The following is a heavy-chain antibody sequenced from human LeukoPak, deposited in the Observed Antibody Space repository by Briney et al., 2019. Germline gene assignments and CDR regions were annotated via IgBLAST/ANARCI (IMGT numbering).Heavy chain of an antibody. V-gene: IGHV3-23*01. CDR3: AKDRSSGYYIDY. J-gene: IGHJ4*02. Sequence: PGGSLRPSCAASGFTFSSYAMSWVRQAPGKGLEWVSAISGSGGSTYYADSVKGRFTISRDNSKNTLYLQMNSLRAEDTAVYYCAKDRSSGYYIDYWGQGTLVTVSS. D-gene: IGHD3-22*01. CDR2: ISGSGGST. CDR1: GFTFSSYA.